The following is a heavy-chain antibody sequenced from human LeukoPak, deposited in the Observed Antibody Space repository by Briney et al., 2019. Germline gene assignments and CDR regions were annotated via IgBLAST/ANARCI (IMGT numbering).Heavy chain of an antibody. D-gene: IGHD6-13*01. CDR1: GYTFTGYY. J-gene: IGHJ6*02. V-gene: IGHV1-2*02. Sequence: GASVKVSCKAPGYTFTGYYMHWVRQAPGQGLEWMGWINPNSGGTNYAQKFQGRVTMTRDTSISTAYMELSRLRSDDTAVYYCARGIAAAGNHYYYYGMDVWGQGTTVTVSS. CDR2: INPNSGGT. CDR3: ARGIAAAGNHYYYYGMDV.